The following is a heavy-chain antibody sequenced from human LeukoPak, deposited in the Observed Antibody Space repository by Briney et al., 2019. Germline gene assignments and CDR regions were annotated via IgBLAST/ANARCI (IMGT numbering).Heavy chain of an antibody. J-gene: IGHJ6*03. CDR3: ARIATKPTVRFRNYYMDV. Sequence: TSETLSLTCAVYGGSFSGYYWSWIRQPPGKGLEWIGEINHGGSTNYNPSLKSRVTISVDTSKNQFSLKLSSVTAADTAVYYCARIATKPTVRFRNYYMDVWGKGTTVTVSS. CDR2: INHGGST. D-gene: IGHD4-17*01. V-gene: IGHV4-34*01. CDR1: GGSFSGYY.